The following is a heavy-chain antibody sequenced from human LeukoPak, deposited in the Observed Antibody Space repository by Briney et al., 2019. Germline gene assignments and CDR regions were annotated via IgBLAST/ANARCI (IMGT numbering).Heavy chain of an antibody. J-gene: IGHJ6*03. CDR2: ISAYNGNT. CDR3: ARDGKLRYFDWLPTNYYYMDV. V-gene: IGHV1-18*01. CDR1: GYTFTSYG. Sequence: GASVKVSCKASGYTFTSYGISWVRQAPGQGLEWMGWISAYNGNTNYARKLQGRVTMTTDTSTSTAYMELRSLRSDDTAVYYCARDGKLRYFDWLPTNYYYMDVWGKGTTVTISS. D-gene: IGHD3-9*01.